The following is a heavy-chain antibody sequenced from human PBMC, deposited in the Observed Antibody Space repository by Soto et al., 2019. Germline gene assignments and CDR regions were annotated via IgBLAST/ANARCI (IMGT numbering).Heavy chain of an antibody. CDR1: GFTFDDYA. V-gene: IGHV3-9*01. Sequence: DVQLVESGGGLVQPGRSLRLSCAASGFTFDDYAMHWVRQAPGKGLEWVSGISWNSYNIDYADSVKGRFTISRDNAKNSLYLQMNSLRAEDTALYYCAKGRRVLLGVADSFDFWCQGTLVTVSS. D-gene: IGHD6-19*01. CDR3: AKGRRVLLGVADSFDF. J-gene: IGHJ4*02. CDR2: ISWNSYNI.